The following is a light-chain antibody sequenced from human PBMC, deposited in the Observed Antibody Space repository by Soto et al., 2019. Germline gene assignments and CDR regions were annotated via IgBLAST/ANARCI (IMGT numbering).Light chain of an antibody. CDR3: QQYDSYPFT. CDR1: QSINNW. Sequence: DIQMTQSPSTLSASVGDRVTITCRASQSINNWLAWYQQKPGKAPKLLISKAANLKSGVTSRFSGTGSGTEFTLTISSLQPDYFSSYYCQQYDSYPFTFGGGTKVEI. V-gene: IGKV1-5*03. CDR2: KAA. J-gene: IGKJ4*01.